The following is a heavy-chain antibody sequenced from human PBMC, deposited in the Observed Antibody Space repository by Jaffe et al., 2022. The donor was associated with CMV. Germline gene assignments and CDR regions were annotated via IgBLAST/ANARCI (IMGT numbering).Heavy chain of an antibody. V-gene: IGHV3-66*01. Sequence: EVQLVESGGGLVQPGGSLRLSCAASGFTVSSNYMSWVRQAPGKGLEWVSVIYSGGSTYYADSVKGRFTISRDNSKNTLYLQMNSLRAEDTAVYYCATYGVVIWGLFDYWGQGTLVTVSS. CDR1: GFTVSSNY. CDR3: ATYGVVIWGLFDY. D-gene: IGHD3-3*01. CDR2: IYSGGST. J-gene: IGHJ4*02.